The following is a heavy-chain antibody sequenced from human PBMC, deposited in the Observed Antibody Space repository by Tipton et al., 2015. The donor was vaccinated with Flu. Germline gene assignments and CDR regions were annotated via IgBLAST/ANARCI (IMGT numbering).Heavy chain of an antibody. D-gene: IGHD2-2*01. CDR3: ARGKDCSSATCYQGRDAFDI. V-gene: IGHV3-21*06. Sequence: SLRLSCAASGFTFSSYSMSWVRQATGKGLEWVSFISRGSTYTYYADSLRGRFTVARDNAKNSLYLQMNSLRAEDTAVYYCARGKDCSSATCYQGRDAFDIWGQGTMVTVPS. CDR2: ISRGSTYT. CDR1: GFTFSSYS. J-gene: IGHJ3*02.